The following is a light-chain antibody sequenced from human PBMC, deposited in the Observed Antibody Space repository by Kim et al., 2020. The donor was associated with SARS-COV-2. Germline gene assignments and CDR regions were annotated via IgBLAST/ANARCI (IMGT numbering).Light chain of an antibody. CDR2: DVT. V-gene: IGLV2-11*01. Sequence: QSALTQPPSVSGSPGQSVTISCTGTSSDVGAYSFVSWYQHHPGKAPRLMIYDVTRRPSGVPARFSGSKSGNTASLTISGLQAEDEADYYCSSYRSSSVLDVIFGGGTQLTVL. CDR1: SSDVGAYSF. CDR3: SSYRSSSVLDVI. J-gene: IGLJ2*01.